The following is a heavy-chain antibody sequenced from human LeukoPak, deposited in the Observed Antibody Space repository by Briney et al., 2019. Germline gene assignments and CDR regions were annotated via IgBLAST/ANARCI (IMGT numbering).Heavy chain of an antibody. CDR1: GGSFSGYH. D-gene: IGHD3-3*01. Sequence: SETLSLTCALYGGSFSGYHWSWIRQPPGKGLEWIGDINHSGGTNYNPSLKSRVTISVDTSKSQSSLKLSSVTAADTAVYYCAATLEWLLDIDYWGQGTLVTVSS. V-gene: IGHV4-34*01. J-gene: IGHJ4*02. CDR2: INHSGGT. CDR3: AATLEWLLDIDY.